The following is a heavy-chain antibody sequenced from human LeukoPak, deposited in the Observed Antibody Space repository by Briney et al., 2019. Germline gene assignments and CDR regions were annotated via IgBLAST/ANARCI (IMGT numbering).Heavy chain of an antibody. Sequence: PGGSLRLSCAASGFTFDDHGMSWVRQAPGKGLEWVSGINWNGGSTTYADSVKGRFTISRDNAKNSLYLQINSLRAEDTAFYYCARLYCSSTSCYPLGDYWGQGTLVTVSS. J-gene: IGHJ4*02. CDR1: GFTFDDHG. D-gene: IGHD2-2*01. CDR2: INWNGGST. V-gene: IGHV3-20*04. CDR3: ARLYCSSTSCYPLGDY.